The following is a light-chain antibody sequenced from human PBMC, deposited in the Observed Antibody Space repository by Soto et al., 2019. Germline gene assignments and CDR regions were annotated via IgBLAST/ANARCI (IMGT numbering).Light chain of an antibody. CDR3: SSSTSSSTPV. Sequence: QSVLTQPASVSGSPGQSITISCTGTSSDVGGYNYVSWYQQHPGKAPKLMIYDVSNRPSGVSNRFSGSKSGNTASLTISGLQAEDEADYYCSSSTSSSTPVFGTGTKVTFL. J-gene: IGLJ1*01. CDR2: DVS. V-gene: IGLV2-14*01. CDR1: SSDVGGYNY.